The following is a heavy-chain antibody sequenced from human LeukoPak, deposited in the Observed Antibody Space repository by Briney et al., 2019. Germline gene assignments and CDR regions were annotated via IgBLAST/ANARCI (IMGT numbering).Heavy chain of an antibody. J-gene: IGHJ3*02. D-gene: IGHD3-22*01. V-gene: IGHV4-39*07. CDR3: ARGPYSYDSSGAFDI. CDR2: IYYSGSA. CDR1: GGSISSSTYY. Sequence: SETLSLNCTVSGGSISSSTYYWGWIRQPPGKGLEWIGTIYYSGSAYYNPSLKSRVTISVDTSKNRFSLKVSSVTAADTAVYFCARGPYSYDSSGAFDIWGQGTMVTVSS.